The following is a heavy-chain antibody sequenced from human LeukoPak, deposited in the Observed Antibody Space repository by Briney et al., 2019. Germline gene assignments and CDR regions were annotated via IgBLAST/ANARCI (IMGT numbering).Heavy chain of an antibody. J-gene: IGHJ5*02. CDR1: GFTFSDYY. Sequence: GGSLRLSCAASGFTFSDYYITWIRQAPGKGLEWISYISSSGNTINYADSVKGRFTISRDNAKNSLYLQMNSLRAEDTAVYYCARGIVVVPAAIGTNWFDPWGQGTLVTVSS. CDR2: ISSSGNTI. CDR3: ARGIVVVPAAIGTNWFDP. D-gene: IGHD2-2*01. V-gene: IGHV3-11*04.